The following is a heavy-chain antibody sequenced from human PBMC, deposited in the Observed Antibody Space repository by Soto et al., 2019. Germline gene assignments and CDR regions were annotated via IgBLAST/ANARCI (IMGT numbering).Heavy chain of an antibody. CDR3: AKGAVSRSLDYFDY. D-gene: IGHD4-17*01. V-gene: IGHV3-30*18. J-gene: IGHJ4*02. CDR1: GFTFSSYG. CDR2: ISYDGSEK. Sequence: QVQLVESGGGVVQPGRSLRLSCAASGFTFSSYGMHWVRPAQGKGLEWVAIISYDGSEKYYAGSVKGRFTISRDNSKNTLYLQMNSLRAEDTDVYYCAKGAVSRSLDYFDYWCQGTLVTVSS.